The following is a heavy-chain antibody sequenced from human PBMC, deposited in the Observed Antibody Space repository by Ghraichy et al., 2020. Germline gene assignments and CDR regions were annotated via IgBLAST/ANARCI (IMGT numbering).Heavy chain of an antibody. J-gene: IGHJ4*02. CDR3: ARARDDYPHYYFDY. CDR1: GDSVNGGDHF. D-gene: IGHD5-24*01. V-gene: IGHV4-30-4*01. CDR2: TGSA. Sequence: SHTLSLTCSVSGDSVNGGDHFWTWIRQPPGKGLEWLGYTGSAYSNPSLKGRLTISVDTSNNQFSLNLRSVTAADTAVYFCARARDDYPHYYFDYWGQGVLVTVSS.